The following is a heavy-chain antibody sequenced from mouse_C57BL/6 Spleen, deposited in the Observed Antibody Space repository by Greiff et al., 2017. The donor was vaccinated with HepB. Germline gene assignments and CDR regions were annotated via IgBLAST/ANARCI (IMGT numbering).Heavy chain of an antibody. CDR3: ARGGPYDYPYYYAMDY. J-gene: IGHJ4*01. V-gene: IGHV1-12*01. CDR1: GYTFTSYN. D-gene: IGHD2-4*01. Sequence: LQQSGAELVRPGASVKMSCKASGYTFTSYNMHWVKQTTRQGLEWIGAIYPGNGDTSYNQKFKGKATLTVDKSSSTAYMQLSSLTSEDSAVYFCARGGPYDYPYYYAMDYWGQGTSVTVSS. CDR2: IYPGNGDT.